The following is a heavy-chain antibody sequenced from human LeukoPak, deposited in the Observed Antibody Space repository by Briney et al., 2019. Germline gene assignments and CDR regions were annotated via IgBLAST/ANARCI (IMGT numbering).Heavy chain of an antibody. CDR3: ARQPLLPDAFDI. CDR1: GGSISSYY. J-gene: IGHJ3*02. Sequence: SETLSLTCTVSGGSISSYYWSRIRQPPGKGLEWIGYIYYSGSTNYNPSLKSRVTISVDTSKNQFSLKLSSVTAADTAVYYCARQPLLPDAFDIWGQGTMVTVSS. V-gene: IGHV4-59*08. CDR2: IYYSGST.